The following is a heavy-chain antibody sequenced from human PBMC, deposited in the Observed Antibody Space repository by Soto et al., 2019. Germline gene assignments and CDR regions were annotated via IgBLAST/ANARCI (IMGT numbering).Heavy chain of an antibody. CDR2: IYYSGST. CDR3: ASDRSSGWDQGYGMDV. D-gene: IGHD6-19*01. Sequence: PSETLSLSCTVSGGSISTYYWSWIRQPPGKGLEWIGYIYYSGSTSYNPSLKSRVTISVDTSKNQFSLKLRSVTAADTAVYYCASDRSSGWDQGYGMDVWGQGTTVTVSS. CDR1: GGSISTYY. V-gene: IGHV4-59*01. J-gene: IGHJ6*02.